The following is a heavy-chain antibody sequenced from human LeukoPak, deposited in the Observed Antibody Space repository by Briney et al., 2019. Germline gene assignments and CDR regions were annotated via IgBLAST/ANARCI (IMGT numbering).Heavy chain of an antibody. J-gene: IGHJ6*03. D-gene: IGHD6-13*01. CDR1: GDSISSGGYY. V-gene: IGHV4-39*07. Sequence: SETLSLTCTVSGDSISSGGYYWSWIRQPPGKGLEWIGEINHSGSTNYNPSLKSRVTISVDTSKNQFSLKLSSVTAADTAVYYCARTQQQLGYYYYYYMDVWGKGTTVTVSS. CDR2: INHSGST. CDR3: ARTQQQLGYYYYYYMDV.